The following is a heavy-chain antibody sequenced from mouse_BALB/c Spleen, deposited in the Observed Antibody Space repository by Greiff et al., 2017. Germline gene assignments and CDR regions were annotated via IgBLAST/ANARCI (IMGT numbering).Heavy chain of an antibody. CDR1: GFTFSSFG. CDR3: ASYDIYAMDY. J-gene: IGHJ4*01. D-gene: IGHD2-3*01. V-gene: IGHV5-17*02. CDR2: ISSGSSTI. Sequence: EVHLVESGGGLVQPGGSRKLSCAASGFTFSSFGMHWVRQAPEKGLEWVAYISSGSSTIYYADTVKGRFTISRDNPKNTLFLQMTSLRSEDTAMYYCASYDIYAMDYWGQGTSVTVSS.